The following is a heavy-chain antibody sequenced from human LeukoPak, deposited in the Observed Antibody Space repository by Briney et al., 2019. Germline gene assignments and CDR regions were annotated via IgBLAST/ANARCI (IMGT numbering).Heavy chain of an antibody. Sequence: SRTLSLTCAISGDSVSSNSAAWNWIRQSPSRGLEWLGRTYYRSKWYNDYAFSVQSRITINPDTSRNQFSLQLSSVTPEDTAVYYCASGGSYSFDYWGQGILVTVSS. D-gene: IGHD1-26*01. CDR2: TYYRSKWYN. V-gene: IGHV6-1*01. CDR3: ASGGSYSFDY. J-gene: IGHJ4*02. CDR1: GDSVSSNSAA.